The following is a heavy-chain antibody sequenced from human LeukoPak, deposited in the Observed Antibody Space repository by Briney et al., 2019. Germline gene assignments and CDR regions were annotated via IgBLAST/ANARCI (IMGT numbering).Heavy chain of an antibody. J-gene: IGHJ4*02. CDR2: ISSSGSTI. CDR1: GFTFSSYE. V-gene: IGHV3-48*03. D-gene: IGHD4-11*01. Sequence: GGSLRLSCAASGFTFSSYEMNWVRQAPGKGLEWVSYISSSGSTIYHADSVKGRFTISRDNAKNSLYLQMNSLRAEDTAVYYCARVSKGLDYWGQGTLVTVSS. CDR3: ARVSKGLDY.